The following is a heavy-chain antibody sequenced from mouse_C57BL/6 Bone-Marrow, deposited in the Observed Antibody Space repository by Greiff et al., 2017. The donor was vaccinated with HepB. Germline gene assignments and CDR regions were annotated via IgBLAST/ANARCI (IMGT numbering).Heavy chain of an antibody. V-gene: IGHV1-74*01. Sequence: VQLQQPGAELVKPGASVKVSCKASGYTFTSYWMHWVKQRPGQGLEWIGRIHPSDSDTNYNQKFKGKATLTVDKSSSTAYMQLSSLTSEDSAVYYCAFNDGYYGVFYAMDYWGQGTSVTVSS. CDR1: GYTFTSYW. CDR3: AFNDGYYGVFYAMDY. J-gene: IGHJ4*01. D-gene: IGHD2-3*01. CDR2: IHPSDSDT.